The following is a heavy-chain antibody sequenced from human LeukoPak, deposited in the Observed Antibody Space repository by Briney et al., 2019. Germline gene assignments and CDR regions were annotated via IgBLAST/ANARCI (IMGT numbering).Heavy chain of an antibody. CDR1: GYRFSSYW. D-gene: IGHD4-23*01. V-gene: IGHV5-51*01. CDR2: IYPGDSDT. CDR3: ARSTTVVIPTFDY. J-gene: IGHJ4*02. Sequence: GESLKISCKGSGYRFSSYWIGWVRQMPGKGLEWMGIIYPGDSDTRYSPSFQGQVTISADKSISTAYLQWSSLKASDTAMYYCARSTTVVIPTFDYWGQGTLVTVSS.